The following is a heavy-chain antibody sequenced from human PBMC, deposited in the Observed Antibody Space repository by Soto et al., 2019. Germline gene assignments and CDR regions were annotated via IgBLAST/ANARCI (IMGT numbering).Heavy chain of an antibody. V-gene: IGHV2-5*02. CDR1: GFSLSTSGVG. CDR2: IYWDDDK. J-gene: IGHJ5*02. Sequence: SGPTLVKPTQTLTLTCTFSGFSLSTSGVGVGWIRQPPGKALEWLALIYWDDDKRYSPSLKSRLTITKDTSKNQVVLTMTNMDPVDTATYYCAHRQNPSLEGDYGYNWFDPWGQGTLVTVSS. D-gene: IGHD4-17*01. CDR3: AHRQNPSLEGDYGYNWFDP.